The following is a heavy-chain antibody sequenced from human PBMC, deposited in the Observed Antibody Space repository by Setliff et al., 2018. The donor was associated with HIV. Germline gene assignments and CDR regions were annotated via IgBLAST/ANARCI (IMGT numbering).Heavy chain of an antibody. CDR1: GYTFTGYY. CDR2: INPNSGGT. D-gene: IGHD2-8*01. J-gene: IGHJ3*02. V-gene: IGHV1-2*06. Sequence: ASVKVSCKASGYTFTGYYMHWVRQAPGQGLEWMGRINPNSGGTNHAQKFQGRVTMTRDTSISTAYMELSRLRSDDTAVYYCASKIFCTNGVCLDAFDIWGQGTMVTVSS. CDR3: ASKIFCTNGVCLDAFDI.